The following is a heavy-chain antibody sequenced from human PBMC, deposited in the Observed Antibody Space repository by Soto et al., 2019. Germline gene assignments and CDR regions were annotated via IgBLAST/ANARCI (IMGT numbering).Heavy chain of an antibody. CDR2: IYHSGST. Sequence: QVQLQESGPGLVKPSQTLSLTCTVSGDSISRGGYYCNWLRQHPRKGLEWIGYIYHSGSTIYNPSLKSRVTISVDTSKNRLSLELSNVTAADTAVYYCARDGAGAYGLGWFDPWGQGILVTVSS. V-gene: IGHV4-31*03. CDR3: ARDGAGAYGLGWFDP. D-gene: IGHD2-21*01. J-gene: IGHJ5*02. CDR1: GDSISRGGYY.